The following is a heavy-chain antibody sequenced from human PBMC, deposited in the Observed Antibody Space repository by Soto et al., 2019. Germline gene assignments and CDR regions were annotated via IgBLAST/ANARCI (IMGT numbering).Heavy chain of an antibody. CDR1: GFTFSNYW. J-gene: IGHJ4*02. Sequence: EVQLVESGGGLVQPGGSLRLSCAASGFTFSNYWMSWVRQAPGKGLEWVAHIKQDGSEKYYVDSVKGRFTISRDNAKNSLYLQMNSLRAEDTAVYHRARGGFYPDYWGQGTLVTVSS. V-gene: IGHV3-7*01. CDR2: IKQDGSEK. CDR3: ARGGFYPDY. D-gene: IGHD3-3*01.